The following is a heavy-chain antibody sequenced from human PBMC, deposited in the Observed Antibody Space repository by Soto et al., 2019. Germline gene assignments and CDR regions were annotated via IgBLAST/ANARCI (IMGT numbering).Heavy chain of an antibody. V-gene: IGHV3-23*01. CDR1: GFVFNDYA. Sequence: GGSLRLSCAASGFVFNDYAISWVRQAPGKGLEWVSGISASGGRTYYADSVKGRLSVSRDNSNNTVFLQINRLRDEDTAMYYCASLNEQTYWGQGTLVTVSS. CDR2: ISASGGRT. CDR3: ASLNEQTY. J-gene: IGHJ4*02. D-gene: IGHD1-1*01.